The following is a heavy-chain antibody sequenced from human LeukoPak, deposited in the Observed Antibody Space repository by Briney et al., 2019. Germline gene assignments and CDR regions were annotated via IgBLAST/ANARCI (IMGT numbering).Heavy chain of an antibody. CDR2: ISWNSGSI. V-gene: IGHV3-9*01. CDR1: GFTFDDYA. CDR3: AKDISGRDYYYYGMDV. J-gene: IGHJ6*02. Sequence: GGSLRLSCAASGFTFDDYAMHWVRQAPGKGQEWVSGISWNSGSIGYADSVKGRFTISRDNAKNSLYLQMNSLRAEDTALYYCAKDISGRDYYYYGMDVWGQGTTVTVSS. D-gene: IGHD2-15*01.